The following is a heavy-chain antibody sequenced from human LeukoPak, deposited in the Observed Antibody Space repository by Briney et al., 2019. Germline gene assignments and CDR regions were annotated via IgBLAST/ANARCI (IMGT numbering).Heavy chain of an antibody. Sequence: SETLSLTCAVYGGSFSGYYWSWIRQPPGKGLEWIGEINHSGSTNYNPSLKSRVTISVDTSKNQFSLKLSSVTAADTAVYYCARGLYYGSAPAEYWGQGTLVTVSS. CDR3: ARGLYYGSAPAEY. V-gene: IGHV4-34*01. CDR2: INHSGST. D-gene: IGHD3-10*01. CDR1: GGSFSGYY. J-gene: IGHJ4*02.